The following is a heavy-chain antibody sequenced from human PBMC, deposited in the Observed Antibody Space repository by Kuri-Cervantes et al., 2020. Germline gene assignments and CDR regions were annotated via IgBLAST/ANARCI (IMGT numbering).Heavy chain of an antibody. CDR3: ARDHTWFGKLCHSFDI. CDR1: GGSISGSY. Sequence: GSLRLSCTVSGGSISGSYWSWIRQPAGKGLEWIGRVYQSNGNTHYNPSRQSRVTISLDTSKNQFSLKLSSVTAADTAVYYCARDHTWFGKLCHSFDIWGQGTMVTVSS. J-gene: IGHJ3*02. CDR2: VYQSNGNT. D-gene: IGHD3-10*01. V-gene: IGHV4-4*07.